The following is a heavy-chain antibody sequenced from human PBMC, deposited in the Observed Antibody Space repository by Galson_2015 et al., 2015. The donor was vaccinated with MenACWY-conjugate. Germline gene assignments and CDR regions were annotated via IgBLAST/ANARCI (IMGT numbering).Heavy chain of an antibody. CDR2: ISASTGHP. CDR1: GYTFSDSG. CDR3: ARASTGLSSRFLDV. D-gene: IGHD3-16*01. Sequence: SVKVSCKASGYTFSDSGVTWVRQAPGPGLEWMGWISASTGHPNYEQKFYGRVTMTTDTSTNTAFMELRSLRSDDTAVYFCARASTGLSSRFLDVWGQGTTVTVSS. V-gene: IGHV1-18*01. J-gene: IGHJ6*02.